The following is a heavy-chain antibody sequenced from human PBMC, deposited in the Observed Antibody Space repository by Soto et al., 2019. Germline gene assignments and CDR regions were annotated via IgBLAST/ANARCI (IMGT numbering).Heavy chain of an antibody. CDR3: ARHPFSSSWYFDS. V-gene: IGHV5-51*01. Sequence: GESLKISCQGSGYSFSSHWIAWVRQMPGKGLEWMGIIYPGDSDTRYSPSFQGQVSISVDKSINTAYLQWSSLKASDTAMYYCARHPFSSSWYFDSWGQGTLVTVS. D-gene: IGHD6-13*01. CDR2: IYPGDSDT. CDR1: GYSFSSHW. J-gene: IGHJ4*02.